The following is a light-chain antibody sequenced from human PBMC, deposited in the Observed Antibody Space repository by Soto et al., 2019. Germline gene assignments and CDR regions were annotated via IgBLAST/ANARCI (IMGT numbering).Light chain of an antibody. CDR3: SSYTSSSTGV. CDR2: DVS. CDR1: SSDVGGYNY. V-gene: IGLV2-14*01. J-gene: IGLJ2*01. Sequence: QSALTQPASVSGSPGQSITISCTGTSSDVGGYNYVSWYQQHPGKAPKLMIYDVSNRPSGVSNRFSGSTPGNTAARTISGLQAEDEADYYCSSYTSSSTGVFGGGTKLTVL.